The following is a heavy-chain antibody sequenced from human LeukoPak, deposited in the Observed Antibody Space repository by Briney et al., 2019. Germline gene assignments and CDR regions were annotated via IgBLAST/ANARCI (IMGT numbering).Heavy chain of an antibody. V-gene: IGHV3-23*01. CDR2: ISGSGGST. CDR3: AKDKVVVVTAIPSY. Sequence: GGSTRLSCAASGFTFSSYAMSWVRQAPGKGLEWVSAISGSGGSTYYADSVKGRFTISGDNSKNTLYLQMNSLRAEDTAVYYCAKDKVVVVTAIPSYWGQGTLVTVSS. D-gene: IGHD2-21*02. J-gene: IGHJ4*02. CDR1: GFTFSSYA.